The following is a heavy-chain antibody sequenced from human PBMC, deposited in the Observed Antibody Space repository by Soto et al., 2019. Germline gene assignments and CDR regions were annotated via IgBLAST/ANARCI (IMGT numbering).Heavy chain of an antibody. CDR3: ATPGAVAGPVAFSN. D-gene: IGHD6-19*01. CDR1: GYTFTSYG. CDR2: ISAYNGNT. Sequence: QVQLVQSGAEVKKPGASVKVSCKASGYTFTSYGITWVRQAPGQGLEWMGWISAYNGNTNYAQKLQGRVTMTTGTSTRAECLDDRSLSYDDTVAYYWATPGAVAGPVAFSNRGKRTMVAVAA. V-gene: IGHV1-18*01. J-gene: IGHJ3*02.